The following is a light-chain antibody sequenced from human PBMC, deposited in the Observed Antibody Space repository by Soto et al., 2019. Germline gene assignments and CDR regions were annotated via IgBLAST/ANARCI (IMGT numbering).Light chain of an antibody. CDR2: WAS. CDR1: QSVFHTSYNRNY. CDR3: QQYRLAPYS. J-gene: IGKJ2*03. Sequence: DFVMTQSPDSLAVSLGERAAINCKSSQSVFHTSYNRNYLTWYQQKPGQPPKLLFYWASTRASGVPDRFSGSGSGTDFTLTISGLQPEDVAVYYCQQYRLAPYSFGQGTKLEIK. V-gene: IGKV4-1*01.